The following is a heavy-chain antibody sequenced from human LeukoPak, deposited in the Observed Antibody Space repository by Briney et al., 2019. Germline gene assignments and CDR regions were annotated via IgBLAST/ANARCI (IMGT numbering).Heavy chain of an antibody. Sequence: SETLSLTCTVSGGSITAGDYHWGWIRQPPGTGLHWIATSWQGASLDSRVAISLDTSKNQFSLRLTSVTAADTAVYYCARVFGSYQEAMDVWGPGITVTVSS. D-gene: IGHD3-10*01. CDR2: S. J-gene: IGHJ6*02. CDR1: GGSITAGDYH. V-gene: IGHV4-39*07. CDR3: ARVFGSYQEAMDV.